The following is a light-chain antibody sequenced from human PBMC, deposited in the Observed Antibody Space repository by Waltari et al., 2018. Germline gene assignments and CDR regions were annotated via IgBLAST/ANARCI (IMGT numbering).Light chain of an antibody. J-gene: IGKJ1*01. V-gene: IGKV1-5*03. CDR3: QQYVNYWT. CDR1: QSVNRW. CDR2: EAS. Sequence: DIQLTQSPSTLSASFGDRVTITCRASQSVNRWLAWYQQKPGKAPELLIYEASSLESGVPSRFSGSGSGKEFTLTISSLQPDDFGTYYCQQYVNYWTFGQGTKVEIK.